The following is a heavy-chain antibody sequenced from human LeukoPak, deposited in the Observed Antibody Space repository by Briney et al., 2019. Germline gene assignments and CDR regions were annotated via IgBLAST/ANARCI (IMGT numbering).Heavy chain of an antibody. Sequence: PSETLSLTCTVSGGSISSYYWSWIRQPAGEGLEWIGRIYFSGSTDYNPSLKSRVTMSVDSSKTQFSLKLSSVTAADTAIYYCARDSGTTEEVKFDPWGQGTLVTVSS. J-gene: IGHJ5*02. D-gene: IGHD3-10*01. CDR1: GGSISSYY. CDR2: IYFSGST. V-gene: IGHV4-4*07. CDR3: ARDSGTTEEVKFDP.